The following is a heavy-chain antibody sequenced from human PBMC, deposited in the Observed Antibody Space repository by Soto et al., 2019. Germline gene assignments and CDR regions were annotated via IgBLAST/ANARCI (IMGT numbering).Heavy chain of an antibody. D-gene: IGHD2-8*02. V-gene: IGHV4-61*01. Sequence: SETLSLSCTVSGGSVTVGTYYWGWIRQRPGRGLEWIGYLYNSGNTHYNPSLMSRVTLSEDTSKNQFSLSLRSVTAADTAVSSCAGGSCAGGACYTPRDMWFYPWGQGSQVTVSS. J-gene: IGHJ5*02. CDR2: LYNSGNT. CDR3: AGGSCAGGACYTPRDMWFYP. CDR1: GGSVTVGTYY.